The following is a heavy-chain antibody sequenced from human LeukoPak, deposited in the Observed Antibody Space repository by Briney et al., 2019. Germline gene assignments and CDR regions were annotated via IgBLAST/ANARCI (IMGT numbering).Heavy chain of an antibody. V-gene: IGHV3-20*04. CDR1: GFTFGDYA. D-gene: IGHD3-22*01. Sequence: GGSLRLSCTASGFTFGDYAMSWFRQAPGKGLEWVSGINWNGGSTGYADSVKGRFTISRDNAKNSLYLQMNSLRAEDTALYYCARGVYYDSSGYLDYWGQGTLVTVSS. J-gene: IGHJ4*02. CDR3: ARGVYYDSSGYLDY. CDR2: INWNGGST.